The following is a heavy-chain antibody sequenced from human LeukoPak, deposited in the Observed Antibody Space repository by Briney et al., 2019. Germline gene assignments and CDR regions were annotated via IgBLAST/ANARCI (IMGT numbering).Heavy chain of an antibody. CDR2: INHSGST. Sequence: SETLSLTCTVSGGSISSYYWSWIRQPPGKGLEWIGEINHSGSTNYNPSLKSRVTISVDTSKNQFSLKLSSVTAADTAVYYCARAYRRQLYYYYYMDVWGKGTTVTVSS. CDR1: GGSISSYY. J-gene: IGHJ6*03. D-gene: IGHD1-1*01. CDR3: ARAYRRQLYYYYYMDV. V-gene: IGHV4-34*01.